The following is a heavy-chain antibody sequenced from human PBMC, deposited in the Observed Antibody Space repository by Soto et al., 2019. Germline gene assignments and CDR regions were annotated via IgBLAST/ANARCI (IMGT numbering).Heavy chain of an antibody. CDR1: GFTFDDYA. CDR3: AKDQIAAAGPDAFDI. J-gene: IGHJ3*02. D-gene: IGHD6-13*01. CDR2: ISWNSGSI. V-gene: IGHV3-9*01. Sequence: GGSLRHSCAASGFTFDDYAMHRVRQAPGKGVEWVSGISWNSGSIGYADSVKGRFTISRDNAKNSLYLQMNSLRAEDTALYYCAKDQIAAAGPDAFDIWGQGTMVTVSS.